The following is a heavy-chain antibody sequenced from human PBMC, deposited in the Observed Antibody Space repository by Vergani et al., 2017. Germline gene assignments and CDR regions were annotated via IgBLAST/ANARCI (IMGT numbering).Heavy chain of an antibody. D-gene: IGHD1-20*01. CDR1: GGTFSSYT. J-gene: IGHJ6*02. Sequence: QVQLVQSGAEVKKPGSSVKVSCKASGGTFSSYTISWVRQAPGQGLEWMGRIIPILGIANYAQKFQGRVTITADKSTSTAYMELSSLRSEDTAVYYCARESSYNWNYYYGMDVWGQGTTVTVSS. CDR3: ARESSYNWNYYYGMDV. CDR2: IIPILGIA. V-gene: IGHV1-69*08.